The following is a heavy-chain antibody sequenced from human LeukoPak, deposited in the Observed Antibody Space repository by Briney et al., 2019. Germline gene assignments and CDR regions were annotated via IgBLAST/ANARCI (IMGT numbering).Heavy chain of an antibody. CDR1: GGSISSSSYY. CDR2: IDYSGST. D-gene: IGHD6-19*01. V-gene: IGHV4-39*07. CDR3: ARVGSSGWFNFDY. Sequence: PSETLSLTCTVSGGSISSSSYYWGWIRQPPGKGLEGIGSIDYSGSTYYNPSLKSRVTISVDTSKNQLSLKLSSVTAADTAVYYCARVGSSGWFNFDYWGQGTLVTVSS. J-gene: IGHJ4*02.